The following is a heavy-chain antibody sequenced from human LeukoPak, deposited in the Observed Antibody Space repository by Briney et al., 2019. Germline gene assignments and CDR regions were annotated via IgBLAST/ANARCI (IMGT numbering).Heavy chain of an antibody. D-gene: IGHD3-10*01. CDR3: ARDLPDRAMVLRFRYGMDV. J-gene: IGHJ6*02. V-gene: IGHV1-2*02. CDR2: INPDNGGT. CDR1: RYTLTGYY. Sequence: ASVKVSCKASRYTLTGYYMHWVRQAPGQGLEWMGWINPDNGGTNYVQKFQGRVTMTRDTSISTAYMELSRLRSDDSAVYYCARDLPDRAMVLRFRYGMDVWGQGTTVTVSS.